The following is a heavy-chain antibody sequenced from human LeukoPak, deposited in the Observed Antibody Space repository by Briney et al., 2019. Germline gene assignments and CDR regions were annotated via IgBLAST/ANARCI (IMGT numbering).Heavy chain of an antibody. CDR2: INHNGNVN. CDR3: ARGGGLDV. D-gene: IGHD3-16*01. CDR1: GFTFRSFA. J-gene: IGHJ6*02. Sequence: GGSLRLSCAASGFTFRSFAMSWVRQAPGKGLEWVASINHNGNVNYYVDSVKGRFTISRDNAKNSLYLQMSNLRAEDTAVYFCARGGGLDVWGQGATVTVSS. V-gene: IGHV3-7*03.